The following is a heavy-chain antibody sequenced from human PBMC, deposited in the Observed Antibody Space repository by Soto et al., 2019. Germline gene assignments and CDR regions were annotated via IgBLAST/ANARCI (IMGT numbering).Heavy chain of an antibody. Sequence: DVQLVDSGGGLVQPGGSLRLSCAASGFTFSNYAMSWVRQAPGKGLEWVSLVSATAATTYYTDSVKGRFTISRDNSRNTVYLQMNSLSADDTAVYYCAKDRLAGGFDYWCQGTLVTVSS. CDR1: GFTFSNYA. CDR3: AKDRLAGGFDY. D-gene: IGHD3-16*01. CDR2: VSATAATT. V-gene: IGHV3-23*04. J-gene: IGHJ4*02.